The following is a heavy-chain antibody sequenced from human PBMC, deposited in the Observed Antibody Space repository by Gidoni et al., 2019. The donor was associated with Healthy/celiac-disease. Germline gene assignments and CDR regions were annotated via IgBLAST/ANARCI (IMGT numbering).Heavy chain of an antibody. CDR1: GFTVSSNY. D-gene: IGHD2-21*02. J-gene: IGHJ4*02. CDR2: IYSGGST. V-gene: IGHV3-53*01. CDR3: AREPTGGNSIYFDY. Sequence: EVQLVESGGGLIQPGGSLRLSCAASGFTVSSNYMSWVRQAPGKGREWVSVIYSGGSTYYAESVKGRLTIARDNSKNTLYLQMNSLRAEDTAVYYCAREPTGGNSIYFDYWGQGTLVTVSS.